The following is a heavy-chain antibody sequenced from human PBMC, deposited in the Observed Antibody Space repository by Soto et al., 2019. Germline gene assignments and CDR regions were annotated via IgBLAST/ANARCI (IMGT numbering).Heavy chain of an antibody. CDR2: IIPIFGTA. CDR1: GGTFSSYA. D-gene: IGHD5-12*01. CDR3: ARGGRWLHLGYFDY. Sequence: GASVKVSCKASGGTFSSYAISWVRQAPGQGLEWMGGIIPIFGTANYAQKFQGRVTITADESTSTAYMELSSLRSEDTAMYYCARGGRWLHLGYFDYWGQGTLVTVLL. J-gene: IGHJ4*02. V-gene: IGHV1-69*13.